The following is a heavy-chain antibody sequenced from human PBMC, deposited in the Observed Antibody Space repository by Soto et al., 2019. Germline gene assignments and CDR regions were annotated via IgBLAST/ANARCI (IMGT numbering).Heavy chain of an antibody. CDR1: GFTFSSYG. CDR2: ISYDGSNK. V-gene: IGHV3-30*18. D-gene: IGHD3-22*01. Sequence: PGGSLRLSCAASGFTFSSYGMHWVRQAPGKGLEWVAVISYDGSNKYYADSVKGRFTISRDNSKNTLYLQMNSLRAEDTAVYYCAKDWYYYDSSGYRDYWGQGTLVTVSS. CDR3: AKDWYYYDSSGYRDY. J-gene: IGHJ4*02.